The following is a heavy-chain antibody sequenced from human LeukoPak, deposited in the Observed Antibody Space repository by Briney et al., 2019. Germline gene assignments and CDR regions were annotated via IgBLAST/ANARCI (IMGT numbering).Heavy chain of an antibody. CDR1: GGTFSSYA. V-gene: IGHV1-69*13. CDR3: ATRSGWPLGGDY. D-gene: IGHD6-19*01. CDR2: IIPIFGTA. J-gene: IGHJ4*02. Sequence: ASVQVSCKASGGTFSSYAISWVRQAPGQGLEWMGGIIPIFGTANYAQKLQGRVTITAEESTITAYMELSSLRSEDTAVYYCATRSGWPLGGDYWGQGTLVTVSS.